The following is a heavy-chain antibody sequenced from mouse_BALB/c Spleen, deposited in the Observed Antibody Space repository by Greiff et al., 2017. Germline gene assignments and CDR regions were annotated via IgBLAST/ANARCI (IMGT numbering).Heavy chain of an antibody. J-gene: IGHJ3*01. CDR2: ISDGGSYT. CDR3: ARDNYRYGAWFAY. V-gene: IGHV5-4*02. D-gene: IGHD2-14*01. CDR1: GFTFSDYY. Sequence: EVQRVASGGGLVKPGGSLKLSCAASGFTFSDYYMYWVRQTPEKRLEWVATISDGGSYTYYPDSVKGRFTISRDNAKNNLYLQMSSLKSEDTAMYYCARDNYRYGAWFAYWGQGTLVTVSA.